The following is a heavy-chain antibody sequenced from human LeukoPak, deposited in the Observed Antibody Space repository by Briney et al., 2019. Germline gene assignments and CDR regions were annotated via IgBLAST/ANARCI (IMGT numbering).Heavy chain of an antibody. CDR1: GGSISSSSYY. D-gene: IGHD5-18*01. V-gene: IGHV4-39*07. CDR2: IYYSGST. Sequence: SETLSLTCTVSGGSISSSSYYWGWIRQPPGKGLEWIGSIYYSGSTYYNPSLKSRVTISVDTSKNQFSLKLSSVTAADTAFYYCARLVGYSYGRFDYWGQGTLVTVSS. J-gene: IGHJ4*02. CDR3: ARLVGYSYGRFDY.